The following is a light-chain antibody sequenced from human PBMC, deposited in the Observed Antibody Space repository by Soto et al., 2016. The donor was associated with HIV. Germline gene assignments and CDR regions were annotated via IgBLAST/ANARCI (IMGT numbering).Light chain of an antibody. Sequence: DIQMTQSPSTLSASVGDRVTITCRASQSISNWLAWYQQKPGKAPKLLIYKASNLESGVPSRFSGRGSGTDFTLTISSLQPEDFATYYCQQANSFPHTFGGGSRWRSN. J-gene: IGKJ4*01. CDR2: KAS. V-gene: IGKV1-5*03. CDR3: QQANSFPHT. CDR1: QSISNW.